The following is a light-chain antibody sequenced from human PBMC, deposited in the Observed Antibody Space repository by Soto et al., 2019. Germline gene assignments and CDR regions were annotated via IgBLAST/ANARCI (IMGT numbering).Light chain of an antibody. CDR2: GAS. J-gene: IGKJ1*01. V-gene: IGKV3-15*01. Sequence: EIVMTQSPATLSVSPGERATLSCRASQSVSSNLAWYQQKPGQAPRLLIYGASTRATGMPARFSGSGYGTEVTLTSSSLQSGDIAVYYCHQYNNLPPWTFCQGTKVEIK. CDR3: HQYNNLPPWT. CDR1: QSVSSN.